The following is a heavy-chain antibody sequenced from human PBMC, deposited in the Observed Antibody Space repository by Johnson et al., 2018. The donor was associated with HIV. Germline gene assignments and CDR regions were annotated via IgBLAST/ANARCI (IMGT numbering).Heavy chain of an antibody. CDR2: IYSGGRT. V-gene: IGHV3-66*02. CDR1: GFTFDDYG. CDR3: TRRSPYDAFDI. Sequence: VQLVESGGGVVRPGGSLRLSCAASGFTFDDYGMSWVRQAPGKGLEWVSIIYSGGRTYYADSVKGRFTTSRDNSKNTLYLQMNSLIAEDTAVYYCTRRSPYDAFDIWGQGTMVTVSS. J-gene: IGHJ3*02.